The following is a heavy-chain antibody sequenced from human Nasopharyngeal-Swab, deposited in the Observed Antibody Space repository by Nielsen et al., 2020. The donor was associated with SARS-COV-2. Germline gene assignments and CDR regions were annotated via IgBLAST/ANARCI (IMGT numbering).Heavy chain of an antibody. J-gene: IGHJ3*02. Sequence: WIRQPPGKGLEWVSSISSSSSYIYYADSVKGRFTISRDSAKNSLYLQMNSLRAEDTAVYYCARDFRELVGAFDIWGQGTMVTVSS. CDR2: ISSSSSYI. D-gene: IGHD6-13*01. V-gene: IGHV3-21*01. CDR3: ARDFRELVGAFDI.